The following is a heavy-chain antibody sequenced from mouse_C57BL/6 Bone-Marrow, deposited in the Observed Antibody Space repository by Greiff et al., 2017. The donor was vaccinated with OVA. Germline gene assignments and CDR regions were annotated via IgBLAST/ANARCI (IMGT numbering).Heavy chain of an antibody. V-gene: IGHV10-1*01. CDR3: VRHSYYGSSPYWYFDV. D-gene: IGHD1-1*01. J-gene: IGHJ1*03. Sequence: EVQVVESGGGLVQPKGSLKLSCAASGFSFNTYAMNWVRQAPGKGLEWVARIRSKSNNYATYSADSVKDRFTISRDDSESMLYLQMNNLKTEDTAMYYCVRHSYYGSSPYWYFDVWGTGTTVTVSS. CDR1: GFSFNTYA. CDR2: IRSKSNNYAT.